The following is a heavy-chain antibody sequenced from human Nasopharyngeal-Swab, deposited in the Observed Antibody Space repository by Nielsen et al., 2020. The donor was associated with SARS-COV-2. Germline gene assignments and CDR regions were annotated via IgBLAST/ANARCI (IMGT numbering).Heavy chain of an antibody. CDR1: GGYISSSHW. CDR3: ARVRGYSFGSYFDT. Sequence: TLSLTCTVSGGYISSSHWCSWVRQSPGKSLEWIGEIFQSGTTKYNPSLQSRVTILIDKSKNQFSLNLKSVTAADTAVYYCARVRGYSFGSYFDTWGQGMLVTVSS. J-gene: IGHJ4*02. CDR2: IFQSGTT. D-gene: IGHD5-18*01. V-gene: IGHV4-4*02.